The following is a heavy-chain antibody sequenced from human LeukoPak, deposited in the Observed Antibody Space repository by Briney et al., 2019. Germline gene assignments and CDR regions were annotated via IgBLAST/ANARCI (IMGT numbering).Heavy chain of an antibody. Sequence: SETLSLTCAVYGGSFSGYYWSWIRQPPGKGLEWIGEINHSGSTNYNPSLKSRVTISVDTSMNQFSLKLSSVTAADTAVYYCARGIAVAGYYYYGMDVWGQGTTVTVSS. V-gene: IGHV4-34*01. CDR1: GGSFSGYY. CDR3: ARGIAVAGYYYYGMDV. D-gene: IGHD6-19*01. CDR2: INHSGST. J-gene: IGHJ6*02.